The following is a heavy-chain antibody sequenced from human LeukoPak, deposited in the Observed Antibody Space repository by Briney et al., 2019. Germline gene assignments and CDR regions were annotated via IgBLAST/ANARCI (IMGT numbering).Heavy chain of an antibody. J-gene: IGHJ4*02. Sequence: PSQTLSLTCTVSGGSIRSDGYYWSWIRQHPGKGLEWIGYIYYSGSTYYNPSLKSGVTISVYTSKNQFSLKLSSVTAADTAVYYCARTHYYESSGYYGFEYWGQGTLVTVSS. V-gene: IGHV4-31*03. D-gene: IGHD3-22*01. CDR2: IYYSGST. CDR1: GGSIRSDGYY. CDR3: ARTHYYESSGYYGFEY.